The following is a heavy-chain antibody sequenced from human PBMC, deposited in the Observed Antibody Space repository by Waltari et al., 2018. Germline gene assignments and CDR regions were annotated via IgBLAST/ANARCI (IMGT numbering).Heavy chain of an antibody. CDR1: GDSVSSNSAA. D-gene: IGHD5-12*01. CDR2: TYYSSKWYN. J-gene: IGHJ4*02. Sequence: QVQLQQSGPGLEKPSQTLSLNCAISGDSVSSNSAAWNGIRQSPSRGLEWLGRTYYSSKWYNDYAVSVKSRITINPDTSRNQFSLQLNSVISEDTAVYYCTRGDGYTGFDYWGQGTLVTVSS. CDR3: TRGDGYTGFDY. V-gene: IGHV6-1*01.